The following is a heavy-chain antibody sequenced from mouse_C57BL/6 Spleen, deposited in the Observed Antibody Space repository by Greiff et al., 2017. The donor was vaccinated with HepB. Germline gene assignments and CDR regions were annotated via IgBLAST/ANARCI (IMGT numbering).Heavy chain of an antibody. CDR2: IDPETGGT. CDR1: GYTFTDYE. CDR3: TKAGYYPFDY. V-gene: IGHV1-15*01. J-gene: IGHJ2*01. Sequence: QVQLKESGAELVRPGASVTLSCKASGYTFTDYEMHWVKQTPVHGLEWIGAIDPETGGTAYNQKFKGKAILTADKSSSTAYMELRSLTSEDSAVYYCTKAGYYPFDYWGQGTTLTVSS. D-gene: IGHD1-1*01.